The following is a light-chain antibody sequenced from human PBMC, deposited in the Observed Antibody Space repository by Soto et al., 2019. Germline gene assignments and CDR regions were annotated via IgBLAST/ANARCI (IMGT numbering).Light chain of an antibody. CDR1: QAIGSA. J-gene: IGKJ5*01. CDR2: DAS. CDR3: QQFNTYPST. Sequence: AIQVTQSPPSLSASVGDRVSITCRASQAIGSALAWYQQKPGKPPKLLIYDASTLQDGVPSTCSGSGSGTDFTLTISSLQPEDFATYYCQQFNTYPSTFGQGTRL. V-gene: IGKV1-13*02.